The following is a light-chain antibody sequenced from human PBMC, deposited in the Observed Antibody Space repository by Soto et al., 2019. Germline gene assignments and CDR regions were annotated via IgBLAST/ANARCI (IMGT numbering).Light chain of an antibody. CDR3: QTWGTGVV. CDR2: LNSDGSH. CDR1: SGHSSYA. V-gene: IGLV4-69*01. J-gene: IGLJ2*01. Sequence: QLVLTQSPSAYASLGASVKLTCTLSSGHSSYAIAWHQQQPEKGPRYLMKLNSDGSHSKGDGIPDRFSGSSSGAERYLTISSLQSEDEADYYCQTWGTGVVFGGGTQLTVL.